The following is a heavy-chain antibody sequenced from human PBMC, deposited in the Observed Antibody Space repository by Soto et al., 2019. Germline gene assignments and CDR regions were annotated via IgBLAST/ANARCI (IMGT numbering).Heavy chain of an antibody. Sequence: QTQLVQSGPEVKKPGTSVKVSCKASGFTFTSSAVQWVRQARGQRLEWIGWIVVGSGNTNYAQKFQERVTITRDMSTSTAYMELSSLRSEDTAVYYCAAPSSLYYYGSGGGYGMDVWGQGTTVTVSS. D-gene: IGHD3-10*01. V-gene: IGHV1-58*01. CDR3: AAPSSLYYYGSGGGYGMDV. CDR1: GFTFTSSA. CDR2: IVVGSGNT. J-gene: IGHJ6*02.